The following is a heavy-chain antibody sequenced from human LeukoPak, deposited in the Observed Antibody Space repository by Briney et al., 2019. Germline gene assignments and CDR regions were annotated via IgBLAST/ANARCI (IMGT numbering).Heavy chain of an antibody. Sequence: GRSLILSCAAAGFSFSNFGMHWVRQAPGKGLEWVAVIWHDGSAEFYVDSVKGRFKISRDDSKNTVYLQMNSLKVEDTALYYCAKDDRGGWSGHFASWGQGTLVTVSS. V-gene: IGHV3-33*06. CDR3: AKDDRGGWSGHFAS. D-gene: IGHD6-19*01. J-gene: IGHJ4*02. CDR2: IWHDGSAE. CDR1: GFSFSNFG.